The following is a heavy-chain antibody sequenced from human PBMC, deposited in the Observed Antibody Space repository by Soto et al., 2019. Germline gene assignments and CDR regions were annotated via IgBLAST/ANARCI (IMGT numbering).Heavy chain of an antibody. D-gene: IGHD2-21*02. CDR3: TRHDVVPVIRNGMGV. CDR1: GGSVSGYY. V-gene: IGHV4-59*02. J-gene: IGHJ6*02. Sequence: QVQLQESGPGLVKPSETLSLTCTVSGGSVSGYYWSWIRQPPGKGLEWIGYIFYRGNTVYNPSLESRVPISVDTSTNQFSLKLTSMTAADTAVYYCTRHDVVPVIRNGMGVWGQGTTVTVSS. CDR2: IFYRGNT.